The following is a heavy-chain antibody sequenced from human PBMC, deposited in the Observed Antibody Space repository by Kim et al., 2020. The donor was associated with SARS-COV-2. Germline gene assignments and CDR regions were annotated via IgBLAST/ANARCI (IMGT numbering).Heavy chain of an antibody. D-gene: IGHD6-13*01. J-gene: IGHJ4*02. CDR3: ARGRRTPIAAAGTGFDY. Sequence: LKSRVTISVDTSKNQFSRKLSSVTAADTAVYYCARGRRTPIAAAGTGFDYWGQGTLVTVSS. V-gene: IGHV4-31*02.